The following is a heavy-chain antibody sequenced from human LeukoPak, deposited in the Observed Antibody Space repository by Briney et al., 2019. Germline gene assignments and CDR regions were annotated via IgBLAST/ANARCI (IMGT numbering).Heavy chain of an antibody. V-gene: IGHV1-69*05. CDR1: GGTFSSYA. CDR3: ARGGHIVVVTAILPNYYFDY. Sequence: SVKVSCKASGGTFSSYAISWVRQAPGQGLEWMGGIIPIFGTANYAQKFQGRVTITTDESTSTAYMEQSSLRSEDTAVYYCARGGHIVVVTAILPNYYFDYWGQGTLVTVSS. D-gene: IGHD2-21*02. J-gene: IGHJ4*02. CDR2: IIPIFGTA.